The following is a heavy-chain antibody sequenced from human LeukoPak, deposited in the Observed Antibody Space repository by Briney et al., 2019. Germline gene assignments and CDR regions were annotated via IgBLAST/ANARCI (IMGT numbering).Heavy chain of an antibody. CDR1: GFTFSNYG. CDR3: ARVREYYDSSGHFDY. D-gene: IGHD3-22*01. Sequence: GGSLRLSCAASGFTFSNYGMSWVRQAPGKGLEWVSAITGSGGTTYYADSMKGRFTISRDNSKNTLYLQMNSLRAEDTAVYYCARVREYYDSSGHFDYWGQGTLVTVSS. V-gene: IGHV3-23*01. J-gene: IGHJ4*02. CDR2: ITGSGGTT.